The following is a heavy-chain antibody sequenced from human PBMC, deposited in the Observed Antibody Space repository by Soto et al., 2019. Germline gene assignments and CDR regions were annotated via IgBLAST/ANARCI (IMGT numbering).Heavy chain of an antibody. J-gene: IGHJ4*02. Sequence: PSQTLSLTCAISGDSVSSNSAAWNWIRQSPSRGLEWLGRTYYRSEWYNDYAVSVKSRITINPDTSKNQFSLQLNSVTPEDTAVYYCARDDLSPYSSSSGGYFDYWGQGTLVTVSS. CDR3: ARDDLSPYSSSSGGYFDY. CDR1: GDSVSSNSAA. D-gene: IGHD6-6*01. V-gene: IGHV6-1*01. CDR2: TYYRSEWYN.